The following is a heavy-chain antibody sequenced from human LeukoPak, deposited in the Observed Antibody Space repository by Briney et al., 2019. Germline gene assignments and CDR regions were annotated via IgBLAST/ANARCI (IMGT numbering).Heavy chain of an antibody. Sequence: PGGSLRLSCAASGFTFSSYGVHWVRQAPGKGLEWVAVISYDGSNKYYADSVKGRFTISRDNSKNTLYLQMNSLRAEDTAVYYCARLPGRYYGSGSPNWYFDLWGRGTLVTVSS. CDR2: ISYDGSNK. V-gene: IGHV3-30*03. CDR1: GFTFSSYG. J-gene: IGHJ2*01. D-gene: IGHD3-10*01. CDR3: ARLPGRYYGSGSPNWYFDL.